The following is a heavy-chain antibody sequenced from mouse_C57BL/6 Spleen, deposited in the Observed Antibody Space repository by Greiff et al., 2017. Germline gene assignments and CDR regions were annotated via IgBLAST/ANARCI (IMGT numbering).Heavy chain of an antibody. V-gene: IGHV1-80*01. Sequence: QVQLQQSGAELVKPGASVKISCKASGYAFSSYWMTWVKQRPGKGLEWIGQIYPGDGDTNYNGTFKGQATLTADKSSSPAYMQLSTLTSADSAVYFGARTTTGGPYWYFDVWGTGTTVTVAS. J-gene: IGHJ1*03. D-gene: IGHD1-1*01. CDR1: GYAFSSYW. CDR2: IYPGDGDT. CDR3: ARTTTGGPYWYFDV.